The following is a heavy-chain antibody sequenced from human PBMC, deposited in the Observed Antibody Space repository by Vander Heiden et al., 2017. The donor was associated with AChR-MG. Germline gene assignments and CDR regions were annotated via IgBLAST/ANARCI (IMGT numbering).Heavy chain of an antibody. V-gene: IGHV3-72*01. CDR2: TRNKAKRYTT. Sequence: EVQLVESGGGLVQPGGSLRLSCAASGFTFSDHYMDWVRQAPGKGLEWIGRTRNKAKRYTTEYAASVKGRFTISRDDSENSLYLQMDSLKTEDTAVYYCARGGRTVAGSYFVDYWGQGTLVTVSS. D-gene: IGHD6-19*01. CDR1: GFTFSDHY. CDR3: ARGGRTVAGSYFVDY. J-gene: IGHJ4*02.